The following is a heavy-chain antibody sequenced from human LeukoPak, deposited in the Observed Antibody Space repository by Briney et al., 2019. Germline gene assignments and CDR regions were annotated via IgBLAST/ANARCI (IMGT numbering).Heavy chain of an antibody. D-gene: IGHD1-26*01. CDR3: ARDEVGATSYYYYYMDV. Sequence: GGSLRLSCAASGFTFSSYSMNWVRQAPGKGLEWVSSISSSSSYIYYADSVKGRFTISRDNAKNSLYLQMNSLRAEDTAVYYCARDEVGATSYYYYYMDVWGKGTTVTVSS. CDR2: ISSSSSYI. V-gene: IGHV3-21*01. J-gene: IGHJ6*03. CDR1: GFTFSSYS.